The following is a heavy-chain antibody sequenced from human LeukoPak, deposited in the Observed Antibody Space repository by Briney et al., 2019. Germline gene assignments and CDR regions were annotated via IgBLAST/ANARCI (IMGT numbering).Heavy chain of an antibody. V-gene: IGHV4-59*01. CDR3: ARVHCSSTSCYGDDAFDI. CDR1: GVSISSYY. D-gene: IGHD2-2*01. J-gene: IGHJ3*02. Sequence: SETLSLTCTVSGVSISSYYWSWIRQPPGKGLEWIWYIYYSGSTNYNPSLKSRVTISVDTSKNQFSLKLSSVTAADTAVYYCARVHCSSTSCYGDDAFDIWGQGTMVTVSS. CDR2: IYYSGST.